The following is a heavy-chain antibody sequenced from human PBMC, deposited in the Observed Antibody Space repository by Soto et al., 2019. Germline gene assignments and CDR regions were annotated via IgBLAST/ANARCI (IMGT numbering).Heavy chain of an antibody. D-gene: IGHD5-12*01. CDR2: INPNGGGT. Sequence: ASVNGSCKTSGDSFNVYYIHWGRQAPGQGLEWMGWINPNGGGTKYAQKFQGRVTVTRDTSIRTVYMELSSLRSGDTAVYYCARESGGATATLDYYYFYMDVWGKGTTVTVSS. CDR3: ARESGGATATLDYYYFYMDV. CDR1: GDSFNVYY. J-gene: IGHJ6*03. V-gene: IGHV1-2*02.